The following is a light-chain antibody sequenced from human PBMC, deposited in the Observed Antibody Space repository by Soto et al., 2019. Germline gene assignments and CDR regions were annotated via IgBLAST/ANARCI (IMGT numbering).Light chain of an antibody. J-gene: IGKJ1*01. CDR1: QSISSY. CDR3: QQSYSSPPT. Sequence: DIQMTQSPSSLSASVGDRVTITCRASQSISSYLNWYQQKPGKAPKLLTYAASSLQSGVPSRFSGSGSGTEFGLTITSLQPEDFATYYCQQSYSSPPTFGQGTKV. V-gene: IGKV1-39*01. CDR2: AAS.